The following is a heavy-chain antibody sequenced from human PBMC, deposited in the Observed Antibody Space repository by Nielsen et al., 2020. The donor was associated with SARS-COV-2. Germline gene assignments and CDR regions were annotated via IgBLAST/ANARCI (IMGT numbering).Heavy chain of an antibody. CDR1: GGSISSSSYY. V-gene: IGHV4-39*01. J-gene: IGHJ4*02. Sequence: SETLSLTCTVSGGSISSSSYYWGWIRQPPGKGLEWIGSIYYSGSTYYNPSLKSRVTISVDTSKNQFSLKLSSVTAADTAVYYCARPYSSGWKSEYYFDYWGQGTLVTVSS. CDR3: ARPYSSGWKSEYYFDY. CDR2: IYYSGST. D-gene: IGHD6-19*01.